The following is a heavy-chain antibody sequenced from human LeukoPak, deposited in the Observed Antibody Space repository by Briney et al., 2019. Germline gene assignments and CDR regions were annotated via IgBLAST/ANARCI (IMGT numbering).Heavy chain of an antibody. D-gene: IGHD6-19*01. Sequence: SETLSLTCTVSGGSISSSSYYWGWIRQPPGKGLEWIGSIYYSGSTYYNPSLKSRVTISVDTSKNQFSLKLSSVTAADTAVYYCAIYSSGWYYFDYWGQGTLVTVSS. V-gene: IGHV4-39*01. CDR1: GGSISSSSYY. CDR3: AIYSSGWYYFDY. J-gene: IGHJ4*02. CDR2: IYYSGST.